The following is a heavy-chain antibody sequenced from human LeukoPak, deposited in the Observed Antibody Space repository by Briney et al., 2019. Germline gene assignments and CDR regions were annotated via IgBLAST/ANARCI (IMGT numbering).Heavy chain of an antibody. Sequence: GGSLRLSCAASGFTFSSYSMSWVRQAPGKGLEWVSAISGSGGSTYYAYSVKGRFTISRDNSKNTLYLQMNSLRAEDTAVYYCAKAGVTRWFEPWGQGTLVTVSS. CDR1: GFTFSSYS. J-gene: IGHJ5*02. CDR3: AKAGVTRWFEP. V-gene: IGHV3-23*01. D-gene: IGHD4-23*01. CDR2: ISGSGGST.